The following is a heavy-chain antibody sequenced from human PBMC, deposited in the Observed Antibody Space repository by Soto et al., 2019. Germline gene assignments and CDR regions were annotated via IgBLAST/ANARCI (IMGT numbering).Heavy chain of an antibody. CDR3: AASVFYYGMDV. CDR1: GYTFTNYW. CDR2: IYPGDSDT. Sequence: GESLKISCKGSGYTFTNYWIGWVRQMPGKGLEWMGIIYPGDSDTKYNPSFQGQVTISADKSITTTYLRWTSLKASDTAIYYCAASVFYYGMDVWGQGTTVTVSS. V-gene: IGHV5-51*01. J-gene: IGHJ6*02.